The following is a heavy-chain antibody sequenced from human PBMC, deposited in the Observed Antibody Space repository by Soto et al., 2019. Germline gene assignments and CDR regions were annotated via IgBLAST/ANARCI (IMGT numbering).Heavy chain of an antibody. D-gene: IGHD3-10*01. J-gene: IGHJ5*02. CDR3: ARGVGSGSYYNQYNWFDP. V-gene: IGHV1-18*01. CDR2: INVYNGNT. Sequence: ASVRVSCKASGYTFTNYGISWVRQAPGQGLEWMGWINVYNGNTKYAQKVQGRVTMTTDTSTSTAYMELRSLRSDDTAVYYCARGVGSGSYYNQYNWFDPWGQGTLVTVSS. CDR1: GYTFTNYG.